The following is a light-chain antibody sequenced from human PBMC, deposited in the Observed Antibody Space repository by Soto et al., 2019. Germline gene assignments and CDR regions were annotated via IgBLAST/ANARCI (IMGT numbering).Light chain of an antibody. V-gene: IGKV3D-7*01. Sequence: EIVITQPPATLSLSPGERATLSCRASQSFSSSYLSWYQQKPGQAPRLLIYGASTRATGIPARFSGSGSGTDFTLTISSLQPEDFAVYYCQQDYNLPITFGQGTRLEIK. CDR1: QSFSSSY. CDR2: GAS. CDR3: QQDYNLPIT. J-gene: IGKJ5*01.